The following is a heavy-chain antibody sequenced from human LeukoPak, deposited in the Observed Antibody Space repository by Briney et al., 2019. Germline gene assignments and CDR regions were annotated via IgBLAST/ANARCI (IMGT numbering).Heavy chain of an antibody. V-gene: IGHV3-30-3*01. J-gene: IGHJ4*02. CDR1: GFTFGNYV. CDR2: TSLDLNVK. D-gene: IGHD3-10*01. Sequence: GGSLNLSCEPSGFTFGNYVIHWVGQAPGKGRGWVEVTSLDLNVKLYADSVKGRFTISRDNSRSTLYLQMNSLRPEDTAIYYCAREGYYGSGSPPSLYFDYWGQGTLVTVSS. CDR3: AREGYYGSGSPPSLYFDY.